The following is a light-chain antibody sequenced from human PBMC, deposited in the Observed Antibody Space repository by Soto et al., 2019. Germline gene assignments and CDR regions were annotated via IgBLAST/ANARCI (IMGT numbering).Light chain of an antibody. V-gene: IGKV1-33*01. J-gene: IGKJ4*01. CDR3: QQYDNLPLT. CDR2: DAS. Sequence: DIQMTQSPSSLFASVGDRVTITCQASQDISNYLNWYQQKPGKAPKLLIYDASNLETGVPSRFSGSGSGTDFTFTISSLQPEDIATYYCQQYDNLPLTFGGGTKV. CDR1: QDISNY.